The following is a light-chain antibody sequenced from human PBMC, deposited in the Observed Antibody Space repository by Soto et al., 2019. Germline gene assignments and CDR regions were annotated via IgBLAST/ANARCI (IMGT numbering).Light chain of an antibody. CDR3: HKYFTPQT. J-gene: IGKJ1*01. CDR2: GAS. V-gene: IGKV3-15*01. Sequence: VMTQSPATLSASPGERVILSCRASQNIGNNLAWYQQKPGQAPRLLMYGASSRASDTPARFSGSGSATDFTLTISSLQSEDFATYYCHKYFTPQTFGQGTKV. CDR1: QNIGNN.